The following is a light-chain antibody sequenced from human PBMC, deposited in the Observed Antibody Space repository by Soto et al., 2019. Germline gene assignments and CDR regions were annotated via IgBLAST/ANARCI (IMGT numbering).Light chain of an antibody. CDR1: QTVSRH. J-gene: IGKJ1*01. CDR2: GAS. Sequence: EIVMTQSPGTLSVSPGERATLSCRASQTVSRHLAWYQQKPGQAPRLLIFGASTRATGIPDRFSGSGSGTDFTLTISSLQSEDFAVYYCQQYNSYSSWTFGQGTKVEIK. CDR3: QQYNSYSSWT. V-gene: IGKV3-15*01.